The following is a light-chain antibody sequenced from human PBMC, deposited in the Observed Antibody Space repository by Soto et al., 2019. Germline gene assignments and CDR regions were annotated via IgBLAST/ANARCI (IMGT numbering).Light chain of an antibody. CDR1: QSVSRS. V-gene: IGKV1-39*01. CDR3: QQNAITPPWT. J-gene: IGKJ1*01. Sequence: QLTQSPSSLSASVGDRVIITCRASQSVSRSLNWYQQTAGRPPKLLIFAASSLHSGVPSRFSGAGSGTHFTLTISSLQPEDFATYYCQQNAITPPWTFGQGTKVGVK. CDR2: AAS.